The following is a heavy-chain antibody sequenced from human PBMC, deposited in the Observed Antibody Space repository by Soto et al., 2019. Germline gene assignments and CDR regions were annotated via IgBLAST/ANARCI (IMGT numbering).Heavy chain of an antibody. D-gene: IGHD3-16*01. CDR2: GGSGGST. V-gene: IGHV3-23*01. CDR3: VKFRGRAYHYYYMDV. CDR1: GFSFSTYG. J-gene: IGHJ6*03. Sequence: DVQLLESGGGLAQRGGSLRLSCAASGFSFSTYGMTWVRQAPGKGLEWVSYGGSGGSTDYADSVKGRFTIPRDNSKNTVYLQMNRLRAEDTAVYYCVKFRGRAYHYYYMDVWGNGTTVTVSS.